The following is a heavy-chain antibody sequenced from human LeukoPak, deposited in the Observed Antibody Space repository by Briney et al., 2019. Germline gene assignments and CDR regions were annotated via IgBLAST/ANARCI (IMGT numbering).Heavy chain of an antibody. CDR1: GFTFSNTW. J-gene: IGHJ4*02. CDR2: ISISSNYI. V-gene: IGHV3-21*01. Sequence: GGSLRLSCAASGFTFSNTWMNWVRQAPGKGLEWVSSISISSNYIYYADSVKGRFTISRDNAKNSLYLQMNSLRAEDTAVYYCARDFERRLDYWGQGTLVTVSS. D-gene: IGHD1-1*01. CDR3: ARDFERRLDY.